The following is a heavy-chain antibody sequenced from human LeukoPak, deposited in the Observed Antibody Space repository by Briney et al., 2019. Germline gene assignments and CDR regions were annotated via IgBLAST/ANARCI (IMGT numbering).Heavy chain of an antibody. D-gene: IGHD5-24*01. J-gene: IGHJ4*02. CDR2: VYYDGTS. CDR3: VRHISTNTGYFDS. Sequence: PSETLSLTCTVSGGSIYSQSYYWGWIRQPPGKGLEWIGSVYYDGTSYSNPSLKSRVAMFVDTARNQFSLDLSFVTAADTALYYCVRHISTNTGYFDSCGQGALVSVSS. CDR1: GGSIYSQSYY. V-gene: IGHV4-39*01.